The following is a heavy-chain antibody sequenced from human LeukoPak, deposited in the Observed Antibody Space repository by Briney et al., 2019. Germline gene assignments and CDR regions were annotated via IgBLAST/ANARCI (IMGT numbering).Heavy chain of an antibody. CDR1: GFTFSSYA. CDR3: AISNYYGSGSFDY. CDR2: ISRSGGST. J-gene: IGHJ4*02. D-gene: IGHD3-10*01. Sequence: GGSLRLSCAASGFTFSSYAMSWVRQAPGTGLEWVSAISRSGGSTYYADSVKRRFTISRDNSTKPLYLQMNSLRAEDTAVYYCAISNYYGSGSFDYWGQGTLVTVSS. V-gene: IGHV3-23*01.